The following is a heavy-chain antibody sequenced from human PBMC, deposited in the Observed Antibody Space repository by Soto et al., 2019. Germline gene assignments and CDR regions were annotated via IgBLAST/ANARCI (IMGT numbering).Heavy chain of an antibody. J-gene: IGHJ5*02. CDR1: GFPLITSGVG. D-gene: IGHD4-17*01. CDR3: AHVLTDYGDYVGGWFAP. Sequence: QITLKESGPTLVKPTQTLTLTCTFSGFPLITSGVGVGWIRQPPGTALEWLALIYWNHDKRYSPSLKSRLTISNDTTKSQVVLTMTNRDTVDTATYDCAHVLTDYGDYVGGWFAPWGQGTLVTVSS. CDR2: IYWNHDK. V-gene: IGHV2-5*01.